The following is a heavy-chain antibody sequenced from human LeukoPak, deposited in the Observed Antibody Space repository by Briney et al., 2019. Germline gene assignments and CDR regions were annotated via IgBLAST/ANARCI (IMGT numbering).Heavy chain of an antibody. V-gene: IGHV1-46*01. J-gene: IGHJ4*02. Sequence: ASVKVSCKASVYTFTSYYMHWVRQAPGQGLEWMGIINPSGGSTSYAQKFQGRVTMTRNTSISTAYMELSSLRSEDTAVYYCARGVETTVVTPGYWGQGTLVTVSS. CDR3: ARGVETTVVTPGY. CDR2: INPSGGST. CDR1: VYTFTSYY. D-gene: IGHD4-23*01.